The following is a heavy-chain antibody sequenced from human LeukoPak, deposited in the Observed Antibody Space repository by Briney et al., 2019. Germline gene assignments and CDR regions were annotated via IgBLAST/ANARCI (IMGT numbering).Heavy chain of an antibody. J-gene: IGHJ4*02. CDR2: ISGSGGST. Sequence: GGSLRLSCAASGFTFSSYAMSWVRQAPGKGLEWVSAISGSGGSTYYAASVKGRFTISGDNSKNTLYLQMNSLRAEDTAVYYCAKDPLLWFGEFDYWGQGTLVTVSS. CDR3: AKDPLLWFGEFDY. D-gene: IGHD3-10*01. V-gene: IGHV3-23*01. CDR1: GFTFSSYA.